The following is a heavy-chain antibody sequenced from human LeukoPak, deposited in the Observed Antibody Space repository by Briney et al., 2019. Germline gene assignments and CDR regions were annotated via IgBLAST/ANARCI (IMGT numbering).Heavy chain of an antibody. CDR2: IIPIFGTA. D-gene: IGHD2-21*02. J-gene: IGHJ5*02. V-gene: IGHV1-69*06. Sequence: SVKVSCKTSGGTFSNYTISWVRQAPGQGLEWMGGIIPIFGTANYAQKFQGKVTITADKSTSTAYMKLSSLRSEDTAVYYCARTYCGGDCYSSRGWFDTWGQGTLVTVSS. CDR1: GGTFSNYT. CDR3: ARTYCGGDCYSSRGWFDT.